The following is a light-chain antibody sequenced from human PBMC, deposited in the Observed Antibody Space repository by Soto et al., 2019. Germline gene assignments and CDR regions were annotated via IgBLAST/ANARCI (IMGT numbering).Light chain of an antibody. V-gene: IGLV2-14*01. CDR3: SSYATGGSYV. CDR1: SSDVGGYNS. CDR2: DVS. J-gene: IGLJ1*01. Sequence: QSVLTQPASESGSPGQSIAISCTGTSSDVGGYNSVSWYQQHPGKAPKLLIYDVSNRPSGVSNRFSGSKSGNTASLTISGLQAEDEADYYCSSYATGGSYVFGTGTKVTVL.